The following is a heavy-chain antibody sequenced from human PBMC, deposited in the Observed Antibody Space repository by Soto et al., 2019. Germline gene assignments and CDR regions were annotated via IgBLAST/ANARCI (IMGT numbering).Heavy chain of an antibody. CDR3: VRDSSPTSGTHYYDAFDV. V-gene: IGHV3-7*01. CDR1: AFTFSTDW. CDR2: IDPDGRDK. D-gene: IGHD3-10*01. J-gene: IGHJ3*01. Sequence: GGSMRVSCAAAAFTFSTDWRIWVRQAPGKGLEWVANIDPDGRDKKYVDSVKGRFTISRDNAKNSLYLQMDSLRAEDTAVYYCVRDSSPTSGTHYYDAFDVWAQGTTVTVSS.